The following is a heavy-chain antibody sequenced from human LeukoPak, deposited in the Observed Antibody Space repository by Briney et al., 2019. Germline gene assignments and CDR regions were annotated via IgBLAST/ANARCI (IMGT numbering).Heavy chain of an antibody. CDR3: AREYRSGVDY. J-gene: IGHJ4*02. CDR2: MYYSGST. D-gene: IGHD6-19*01. Sequence: SPSETLSLTCTVSGGSISSYYWSWIRQPPGKGLEWIGYMYYSGSTNYNPSLKSRVTISVDTSKNQFSLKLSSVTAADTAVYYCAREYRSGVDYWGQGTLVTVSS. CDR1: GGSISSYY. V-gene: IGHV4-59*01.